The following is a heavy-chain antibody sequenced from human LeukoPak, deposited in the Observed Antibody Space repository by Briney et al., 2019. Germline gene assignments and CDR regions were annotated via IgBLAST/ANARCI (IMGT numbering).Heavy chain of an antibody. CDR3: ARDSPSGSYFDY. J-gene: IGHJ4*02. D-gene: IGHD1-26*01. CDR1: GGSFSGYY. CDR2: IYYSGST. V-gene: IGHV4-59*01. Sequence: SEALSLTCAVYGGSFSGYYWSWIRQPPGKGLEWIGYIYYSGSTNYNPSLKSRVTISVDTSKNQFSLKLSSVTAADTAVYYCARDSPSGSYFDYWGQGTLVTVSS.